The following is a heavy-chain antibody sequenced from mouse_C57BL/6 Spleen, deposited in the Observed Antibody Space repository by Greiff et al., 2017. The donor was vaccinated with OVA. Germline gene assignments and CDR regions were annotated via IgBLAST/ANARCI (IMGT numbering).Heavy chain of an antibody. CDR1: GYTFTDYY. J-gene: IGHJ3*01. D-gene: IGHD1-1*01. CDR2: INPNNGGT. V-gene: IGHV1-26*01. Sequence: EVQLLQSGPELVKPGASVKISCKASGYTFTDYYMNWVKQSHGKSLEWIGDINPNNGGTSYNQKFKGKATLTVDKSSSTAYMELRSLTSEDSAVYYCAYYDGSPFAYWGQGTLVTVSA. CDR3: AYYDGSPFAY.